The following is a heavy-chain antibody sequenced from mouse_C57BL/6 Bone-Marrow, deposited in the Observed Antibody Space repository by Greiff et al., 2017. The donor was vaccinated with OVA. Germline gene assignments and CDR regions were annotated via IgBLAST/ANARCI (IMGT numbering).Heavy chain of an antibody. CDR3: ARARDYGNPLFDY. CDR2: IDPANGNT. V-gene: IGHV14-3*01. Sequence: VQLQQSVAELVRPGASVKLSCTASGFNIKNTYMHWVKQRPEQGLEWIGRIDPANGNTKYASKFQGKATITADTSSNTAYLQLSSLTSEDTAIYYCARARDYGNPLFDYWGQGTTLTVSS. J-gene: IGHJ2*01. D-gene: IGHD2-1*01. CDR1: GFNIKNTY.